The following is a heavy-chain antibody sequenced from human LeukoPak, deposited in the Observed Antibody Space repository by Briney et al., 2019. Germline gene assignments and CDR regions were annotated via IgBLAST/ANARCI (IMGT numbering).Heavy chain of an antibody. J-gene: IGHJ4*02. V-gene: IGHV3-33*01. CDR2: IWYDGSNK. Sequence: PGRSLRLSCAASGFTFSSYGMHWVRQAPGKGLEWVAVIWYDGSNKYYADSVKGRFTISRDNSKNTLYLQMNSLRAEDTAVYYCARPPDSREYYFDYWGQGTLVTVSS. D-gene: IGHD3-22*01. CDR3: ARPPDSREYYFDY. CDR1: GFTFSSYG.